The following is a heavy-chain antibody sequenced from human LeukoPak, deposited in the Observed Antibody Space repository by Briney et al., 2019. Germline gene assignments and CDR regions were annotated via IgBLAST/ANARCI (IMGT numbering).Heavy chain of an antibody. CDR2: IYHSGGT. CDR1: GGSISSGGYY. CDR3: ARGAGYCSSTSCYEWDY. V-gene: IGHV4-30-2*01. Sequence: TSQTLSLTCTVSGGSISSGGYYWSWIRQPPGKGLEWIGYIYHSGGTYYNPSLKSRVTISVDRSKNQFSLKLSSVTAADTAVYYCARGAGYCSSTSCYEWDYWGQGTLVTVSS. D-gene: IGHD2-2*01. J-gene: IGHJ4*02.